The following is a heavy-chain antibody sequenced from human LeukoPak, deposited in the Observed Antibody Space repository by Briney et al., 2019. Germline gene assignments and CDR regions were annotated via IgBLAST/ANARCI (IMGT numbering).Heavy chain of an antibody. CDR1: GGSISSSSYY. CDR3: ARQGSAYYFDF. CDR2: VYYSGRT. Sequence: SEALSLTCTVSGGSISSSSYYWGWIRQPPGKELQWIASVYYSGRTNYSPSLKSRVTISVDTSEKQFSLQLNSVTAADTAVYYCARQGSAYYFDFWGQGLLVTVSS. V-gene: IGHV4-39*01. J-gene: IGHJ4*02. D-gene: IGHD2-15*01.